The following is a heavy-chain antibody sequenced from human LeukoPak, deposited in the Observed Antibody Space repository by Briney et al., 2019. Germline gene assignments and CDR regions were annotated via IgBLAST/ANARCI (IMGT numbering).Heavy chain of an antibody. Sequence: PGGSLRLSCAASGFTFSSYGMHWVRQAPGKGLEWVAFIRYDGSNKYCADSVKGRFTISRDNSKNTLYLQMNSLRAEDTAVYYCAKDKVGIAAAGTVDYWGQGTLVTVSS. CDR1: GFTFSSYG. D-gene: IGHD6-13*01. CDR2: IRYDGSNK. V-gene: IGHV3-30*02. J-gene: IGHJ4*02. CDR3: AKDKVGIAAAGTVDY.